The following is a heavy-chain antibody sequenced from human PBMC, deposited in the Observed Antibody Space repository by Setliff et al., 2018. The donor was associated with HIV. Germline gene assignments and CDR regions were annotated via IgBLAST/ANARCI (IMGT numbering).Heavy chain of an antibody. Sequence: SLRLSCAASGFTFSNFWMTWVRQAPGKGLEWVANIKEDGSETFYVDSVKGRFTMSRDNAKNLVYLQMNSLKAEDTAVYYCAKHFLLWSNAFHIWGQGTMVTVSS. J-gene: IGHJ3*02. D-gene: IGHD2-21*01. CDR3: AKHFLLWSNAFHI. CDR1: GFTFSNFW. CDR2: IKEDGSET. V-gene: IGHV3-7*03.